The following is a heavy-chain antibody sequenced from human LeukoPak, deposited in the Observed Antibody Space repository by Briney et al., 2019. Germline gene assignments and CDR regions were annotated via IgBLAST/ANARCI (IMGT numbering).Heavy chain of an antibody. Sequence: SETLSLTCAVYGGSFSGCYWSWIRQPPGKGLEWIGEINHSGSSNYNPALKSRGTISVDTSKKQFSLKLSSVTAADTAMYYCARISGITGTPIFDDWGQGTLVTVSS. V-gene: IGHV4-34*01. CDR1: GGSFSGCY. J-gene: IGHJ4*02. D-gene: IGHD1-20*01. CDR2: INHSGSS. CDR3: ARISGITGTPIFDD.